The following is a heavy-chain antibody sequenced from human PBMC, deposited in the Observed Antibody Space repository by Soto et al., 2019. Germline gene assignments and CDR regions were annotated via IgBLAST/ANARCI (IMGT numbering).Heavy chain of an antibody. V-gene: IGHV1-2*04. Sequence: ASVKVSCKASGYTFTGYYMHWVRQAPGQGLEWMGWINPNSGGTNYAQKFQGWVTMTRDTSISTAYMELSRLRSDDPAVYYCARDRGLWFGESPVGGMDVWGQGTTVTVSS. J-gene: IGHJ6*02. CDR3: ARDRGLWFGESPVGGMDV. D-gene: IGHD3-10*01. CDR2: INPNSGGT. CDR1: GYTFTGYY.